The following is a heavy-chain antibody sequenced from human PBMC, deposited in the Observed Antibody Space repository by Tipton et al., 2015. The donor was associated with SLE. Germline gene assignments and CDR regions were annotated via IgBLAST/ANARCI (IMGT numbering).Heavy chain of an antibody. CDR3: ARVLDYYYYGMDV. Sequence: SLRLSCAGSGFRFSDHYMDWVRQAPGMGLEWVGRARNGANRYTTEYAASVKGRFTLARDDSKDSMWLQMDSLRAEDTAVYYCARVLDYYYYGMDVWGQGTTVTVSS. CDR2: ARNGANRYTT. CDR1: GFRFSDHY. J-gene: IGHJ6*02. V-gene: IGHV3-72*01.